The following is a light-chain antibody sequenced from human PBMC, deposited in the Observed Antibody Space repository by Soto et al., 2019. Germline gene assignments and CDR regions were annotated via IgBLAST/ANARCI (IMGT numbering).Light chain of an antibody. J-gene: IGKJ5*01. Sequence: EIVLTQSPCTLSLSPGERATLSCRASQTVSRSALAWYQQKPGQAPRLLIYGASSRATGIPDRFSGSGSGTDFTLTISRLEPEDFAVYYCQQYGSSPITFGQGTRLEIK. V-gene: IGKV3-20*01. CDR3: QQYGSSPIT. CDR2: GAS. CDR1: QTVSRSA.